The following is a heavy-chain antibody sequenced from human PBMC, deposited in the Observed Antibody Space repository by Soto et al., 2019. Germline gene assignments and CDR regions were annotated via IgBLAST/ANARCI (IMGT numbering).Heavy chain of an antibody. CDR3: ARSSTSANYFDY. Sequence: PSETLSLTCTVSGGSISSYYWSWIRQPPGKGLEWIGYIYYSGSTYYNPSLKSRVTISVDTSKNQFSLKLNSVTAADTAVYYCARSSTSANYFDYWGQGTLVTVSS. CDR1: GGSISSYY. V-gene: IGHV4-59*06. J-gene: IGHJ4*02. CDR2: IYYSGST. D-gene: IGHD2-2*01.